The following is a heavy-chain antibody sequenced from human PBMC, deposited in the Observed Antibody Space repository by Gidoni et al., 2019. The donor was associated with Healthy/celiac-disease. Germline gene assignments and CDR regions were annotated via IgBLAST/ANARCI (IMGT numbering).Heavy chain of an antibody. CDR1: RVTFSSYA. D-gene: IGHD5-12*01. CDR3: ARDSLATLYFDY. V-gene: IGHV3-30*04. CDR2: ISYEGSNK. Sequence: QVQLVESGGGVVPPGRSLRLPCSASRVTFSSYASHWVRQAPGKGLEWVAVISYEGSNKYYTDSVKGRFTISRDNSKNTLYLQMNSLRAEDTAVYYCARDSLATLYFDYWGQGTLVTVSS. J-gene: IGHJ4*02.